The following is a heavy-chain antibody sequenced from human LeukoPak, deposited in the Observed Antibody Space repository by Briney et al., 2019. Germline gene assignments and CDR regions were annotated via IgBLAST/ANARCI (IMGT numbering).Heavy chain of an antibody. V-gene: IGHV4-39*01. Sequence: PSETLSLTCTASGGSISSSSYYWGWIRQPPGKGLEWIGSIYYSGSTYYNPSLKSRVTISVDTSKNQFSLKLSSVTAADTAVYYCARHFGVQGVIVDYWGQGTLVTVSS. D-gene: IGHD3-10*01. CDR3: ARHFGVQGVIVDY. CDR1: GGSISSSSYY. CDR2: IYYSGST. J-gene: IGHJ4*02.